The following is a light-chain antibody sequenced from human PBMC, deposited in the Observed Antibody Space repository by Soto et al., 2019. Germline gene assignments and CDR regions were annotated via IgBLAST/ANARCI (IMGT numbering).Light chain of an antibody. CDR1: NSDVGSYNL. CDR3: SSYTTSSTEL. V-gene: IGLV2-14*02. J-gene: IGLJ1*01. CDR2: DVS. Sequence: QSVLTQPASVSGSPGQSITISCTGTNSDVGSYNLVSWYQQHPGKAPKLMIYDVSNRPSGVSSRFSGSKSDNTASLTISGLQAEDVADYYCSSYTTSSTELFGTGPKVTVL.